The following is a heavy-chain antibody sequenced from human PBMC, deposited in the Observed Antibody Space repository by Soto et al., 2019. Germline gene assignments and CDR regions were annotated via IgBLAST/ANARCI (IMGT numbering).Heavy chain of an antibody. J-gene: IGHJ6*02. Sequence: ASVKVSCEASGYTFTSYDINWVRQATGQGLEWMGWMNPNSGNTGYAQKFQGRVTMTRNTSISTAYMELSSLRSEDTAVYYCASLRLGPTRPFYYYGMDVWGQGTTVTAP. V-gene: IGHV1-8*01. CDR3: ASLRLGPTRPFYYYGMDV. D-gene: IGHD3-16*01. CDR2: MNPNSGNT. CDR1: GYTFTSYD.